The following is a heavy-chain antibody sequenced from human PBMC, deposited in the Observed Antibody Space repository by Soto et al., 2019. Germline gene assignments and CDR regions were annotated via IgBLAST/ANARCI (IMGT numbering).Heavy chain of an antibody. Sequence: QVQLVESGGGVVQPGRSLRLSCAASGFTFSSYGMHWVRQAPGKGLEWVAVISYDGSNKYYADSVKGRLTMSRDNSKNTLYLQMNSLRAEDTAVYYCAKDPYSSSLTDACYFDYWGQGTLVTVSS. V-gene: IGHV3-30*18. CDR1: GFTFSSYG. CDR2: ISYDGSNK. J-gene: IGHJ4*02. D-gene: IGHD6-6*01. CDR3: AKDPYSSSLTDACYFDY.